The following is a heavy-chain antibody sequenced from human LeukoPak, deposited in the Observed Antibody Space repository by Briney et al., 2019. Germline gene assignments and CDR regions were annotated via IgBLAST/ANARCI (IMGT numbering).Heavy chain of an antibody. CDR2: ISGSGGST. CDR3: AKSGSGNSYYYYYGMDV. CDR1: GFTFSSCA. V-gene: IGHV3-23*01. Sequence: GGSLRLSCAASGFTFSSCATSWVRQAPGKGLEWVSAISGSGGSTYYADSVKGRFTISRDNSKNTLYLQMNSLRAEDTAVYYCAKSGSGNSYYYYYGMDVWGQGTTVTVSS. D-gene: IGHD2-21*02. J-gene: IGHJ6*02.